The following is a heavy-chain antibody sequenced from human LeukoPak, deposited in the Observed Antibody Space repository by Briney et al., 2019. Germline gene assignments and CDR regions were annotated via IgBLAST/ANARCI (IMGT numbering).Heavy chain of an antibody. Sequence: GGSLRLSCAASGFTFSSYIMNWVRQAPGKGLEWVSSISSSSSYIYYADSVKGRFTISRDNAKNSLYLQMNSLRAEDTAVYYCARGGSYGSELDYWGQGTLVTVSS. V-gene: IGHV3-21*01. CDR3: ARGGSYGSELDY. J-gene: IGHJ4*02. CDR2: ISSSSSYI. CDR1: GFTFSSYI. D-gene: IGHD5-18*01.